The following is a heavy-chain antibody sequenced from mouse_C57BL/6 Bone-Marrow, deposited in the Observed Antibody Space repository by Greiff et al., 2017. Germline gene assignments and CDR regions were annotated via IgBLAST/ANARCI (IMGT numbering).Heavy chain of an antibody. J-gene: IGHJ4*01. CDR1: GYTFTEYT. V-gene: IGHV1-62-2*01. CDR3: ARHVITTVVATGAMDY. CDR2: FYPGSGSI. Sequence: VQRVESGAELVKPGASVKLSCKASGYTFTEYTIHWVKQRSGQGLEWIGWFYPGSGSIKYNEKFKDKATLTADKSSSTVYMELSRLTSEDSAVYFCARHVITTVVATGAMDYWGQGTSVTVSS. D-gene: IGHD1-1*01.